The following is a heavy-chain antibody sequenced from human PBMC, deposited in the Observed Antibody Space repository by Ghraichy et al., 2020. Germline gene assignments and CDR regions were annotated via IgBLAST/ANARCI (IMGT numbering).Heavy chain of an antibody. CDR3: ATTYYYGSGSYSRWFDP. Sequence: LSLTCAASGFTFSSYAMSWVRQAPGKGLEWVSAISGSGGSTYYADSVKGRFTISRDNSKNTLYLQMNSLRAEDTAVYYCATTYYYGSGSYSRWFDPWGQGTLVTVSS. V-gene: IGHV3-23*01. J-gene: IGHJ5*02. CDR2: ISGSGGST. CDR1: GFTFSSYA. D-gene: IGHD3-10*01.